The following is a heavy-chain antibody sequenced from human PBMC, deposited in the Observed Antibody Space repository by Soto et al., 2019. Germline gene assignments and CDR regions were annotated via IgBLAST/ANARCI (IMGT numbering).Heavy chain of an antibody. V-gene: IGHV5-51*01. J-gene: IGHJ3*02. CDR2: IYPGDSDT. CDR1: GYSFTSYW. Sequence: LGESLKISCKGSGYSFTSYWIGWVRQMPGKGLEWMGIIYPGDSDTRYSPSFQGQVTISADKSISTAYLQWSSLKASDTAMYYCATSSRAASDAFDIWGQGTMVTVSS. D-gene: IGHD2-2*01. CDR3: ATSSRAASDAFDI.